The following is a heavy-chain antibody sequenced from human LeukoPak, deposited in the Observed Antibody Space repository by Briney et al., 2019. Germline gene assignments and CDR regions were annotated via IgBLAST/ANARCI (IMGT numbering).Heavy chain of an antibody. CDR2: ISAYNSNT. Sequence: ASVKFSCKASGYTFTSYGISWVRQAPGQGLEWMGWISAYNSNTNYAQKLQGRVTMTTDTSTSTAYMELRSLRSDDTAVYYCASYSGYDLDYWGQGTLVTVSS. V-gene: IGHV1-18*01. D-gene: IGHD5-12*01. CDR1: GYTFTSYG. J-gene: IGHJ4*02. CDR3: ASYSGYDLDY.